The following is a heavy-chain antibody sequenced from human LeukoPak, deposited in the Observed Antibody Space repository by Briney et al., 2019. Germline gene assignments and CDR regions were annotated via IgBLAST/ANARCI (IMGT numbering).Heavy chain of an antibody. J-gene: IGHJ5*02. CDR2: IYNSGST. CDR1: GGSISSYY. Sequence: SETLSLTCTVSGGSISSYYWSWIRQPPGKGLEWIGYIYNSGSTNYNPSLKSRVTISVDTSKNQFSLKLSSVTAADTAVYYCARASGGYYNNWFDPWGQGTLVTVSS. CDR3: ARASGGYYNNWFDP. V-gene: IGHV4-59*01. D-gene: IGHD3-22*01.